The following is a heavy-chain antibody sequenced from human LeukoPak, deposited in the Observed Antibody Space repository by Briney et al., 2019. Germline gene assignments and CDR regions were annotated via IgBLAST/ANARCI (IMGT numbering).Heavy chain of an antibody. CDR1: GFTFSSYA. CDR3: AKDRSRGPYRYCSSTSCSNYFDY. CDR2: ISGSGGST. Sequence: HAGGSLRLSCAASGFTFSSYAMSWVRQAPGKGLEWVSAISGSGGSTYYADSVKGRFTISRDNSKNTLYLQMNSLRAEDTAVYYCAKDRSRGPYRYCSSTSCSNYFDYWGQGTLVTVSS. J-gene: IGHJ4*02. V-gene: IGHV3-23*01. D-gene: IGHD2-2*01.